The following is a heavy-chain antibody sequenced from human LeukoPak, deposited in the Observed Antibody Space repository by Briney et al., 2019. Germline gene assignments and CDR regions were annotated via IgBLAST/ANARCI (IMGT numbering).Heavy chain of an antibody. CDR3: ATRYSSSWYYFDY. CDR2: INHSGST. Sequence: SETLSLTCAVYGGSFSGYYWSWIRQPPGKGLEWIGEINHSGSTNYNPSLKSRVTISVDTSKNQFSLKLSSVTAADTAVYYCATRYSSSWYYFDYWGQGTLVTVSS. V-gene: IGHV4-34*01. D-gene: IGHD6-13*01. J-gene: IGHJ4*02. CDR1: GGSFSGYY.